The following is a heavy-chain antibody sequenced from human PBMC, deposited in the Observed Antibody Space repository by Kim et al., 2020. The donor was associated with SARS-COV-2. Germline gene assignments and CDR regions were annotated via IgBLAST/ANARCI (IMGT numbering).Heavy chain of an antibody. CDR2: INAGNGNT. D-gene: IGHD2-2*01. V-gene: IGHV1-3*01. CDR1: GYTFTSYA. J-gene: IGHJ6*02. CDR3: ARDLIEVYCSSTSCYLAGLYGMDV. Sequence: ASVKVSCKASGYTFTSYAMHWVRQAPGQRLEWMGWINAGNGNTKYSQKFQGRVTITRDTSASTAYMELSSLRSEDTAVYYCARDLIEVYCSSTSCYLAGLYGMDVWGQGTTVTVSS.